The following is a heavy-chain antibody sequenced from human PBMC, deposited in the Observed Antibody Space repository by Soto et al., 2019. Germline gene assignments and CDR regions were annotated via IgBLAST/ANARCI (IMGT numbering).Heavy chain of an antibody. V-gene: IGHV4-30-2*01. CDR1: GGSVGSGDFS. CDR3: ARDSYERIGGGVNDTFDV. Sequence: QLHLQESGSGLVRPSQTLSLTCTVSGGSVGSGDFSRSWIRQPLGKGLEWVGCIYSSGSTHYSPSLRGRVTVSIDRSKNQISLMLTSMTAADTAVYYCARDSYERIGGGVNDTFDVWGQGTVVTVSS. J-gene: IGHJ3*01. CDR2: IYSSGST. D-gene: IGHD3-10*01.